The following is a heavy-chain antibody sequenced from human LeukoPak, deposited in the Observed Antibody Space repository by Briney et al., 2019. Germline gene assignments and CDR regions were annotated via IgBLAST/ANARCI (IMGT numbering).Heavy chain of an antibody. CDR1: GFTFSSYS. CDR2: ISSSSSYI. CDR3: AKPRIGSPGDLDY. D-gene: IGHD1-26*01. J-gene: IGHJ4*02. Sequence: GGSLRLSCAASGFTFSSYSMNWVRQAPGEGLEWVSSISSSSSYIYYADSVKGRFTISRDNAKNSLYLQMNSLRAEDTAVYYCAKPRIGSPGDLDYWGQGTLVTVSS. V-gene: IGHV3-21*04.